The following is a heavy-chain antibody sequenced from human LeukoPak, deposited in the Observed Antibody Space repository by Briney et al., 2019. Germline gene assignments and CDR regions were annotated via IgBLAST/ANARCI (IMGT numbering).Heavy chain of an antibody. CDR1: GFTFTRDW. CDR3: ARGQLPGNY. Sequence: PGGSLRLSCAASGFTFTRDWMTWVHQAPGKGLEWVANIKQDGSEKYYVDSVKGRFTISRDNARNSLYLQMNSLRAEDSAVYYCARGQLPGNYWGQGTLVTVSS. D-gene: IGHD2-2*01. CDR2: IKQDGSEK. J-gene: IGHJ4*02. V-gene: IGHV3-7*05.